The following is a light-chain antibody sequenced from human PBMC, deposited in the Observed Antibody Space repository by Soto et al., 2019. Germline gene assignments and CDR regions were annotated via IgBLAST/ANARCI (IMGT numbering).Light chain of an antibody. CDR3: CSYAGSSTLVV. Sequence: QSALTQPASVSGSPGQSITISCTGTSSDVGSYNLVSWCQQHPGKAPKLMIYEVSKRPSGVSNRFSGSKSGNTASLTISGLQAEDEADYYCCSYAGSSTLVVFGGGTKVTVL. CDR1: SSDVGSYNL. J-gene: IGLJ2*01. CDR2: EVS. V-gene: IGLV2-23*02.